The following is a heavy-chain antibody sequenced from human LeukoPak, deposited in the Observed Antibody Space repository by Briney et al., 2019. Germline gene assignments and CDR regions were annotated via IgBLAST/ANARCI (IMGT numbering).Heavy chain of an antibody. CDR2: IIPIFGTA. CDR3: ARDNYAGANWFDP. CDR1: GGTFSSYA. D-gene: IGHD1-7*01. J-gene: IGHJ5*02. Sequence: GASVKVSCKASGGTFSSYAISWVRQAPGQGLEWMGGIIPIFGTANYAQKFQGRVTITTDESTSTAYMELSSLRSEDTAVYYCARDNYAGANWFDPRGQGTLVTVSS. V-gene: IGHV1-69*05.